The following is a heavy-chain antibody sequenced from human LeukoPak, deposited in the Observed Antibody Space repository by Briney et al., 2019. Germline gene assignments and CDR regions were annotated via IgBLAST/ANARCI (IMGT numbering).Heavy chain of an antibody. CDR1: GFTFSSYW. V-gene: IGHV3-7*03. Sequence: GGSLRLSCAASGFTFSSYWMSWVRQAPGKGLEWVANIKQDGSEKYYVDSVKGRFTISRDNAKNSLYLQMNSLRAEDTAVYYCARDARQQLVERFDYWGQGTLVTVSS. CDR2: IKQDGSEK. J-gene: IGHJ4*02. CDR3: ARDARQQLVERFDY. D-gene: IGHD6-13*01.